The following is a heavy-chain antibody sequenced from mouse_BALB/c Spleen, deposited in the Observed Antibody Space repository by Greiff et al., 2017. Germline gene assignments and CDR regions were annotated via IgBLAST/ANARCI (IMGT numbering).Heavy chain of an antibody. J-gene: IGHJ4*01. CDR2: ISSGSSTI. D-gene: IGHD2-1*01. CDR3: ARYGNYGAMDY. V-gene: IGHV5-17*02. Sequence: EVKVEESGGGLVQPGGSRKLSCAASGFTFSSFGMHWVRQAPEKGLEWVAYISSGSSTIYYADTVKGRFTISRDNPKNTLFLQMTSLRSEDTAMYYCARYGNYGAMDYWGQGTSVTVSS. CDR1: GFTFSSFG.